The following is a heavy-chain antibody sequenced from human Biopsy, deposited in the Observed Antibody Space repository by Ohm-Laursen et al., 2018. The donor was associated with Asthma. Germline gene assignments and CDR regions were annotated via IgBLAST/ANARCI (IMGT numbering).Heavy chain of an antibody. J-gene: IGHJ4*01. V-gene: IGHV2-5*01. Sequence: TQTLTLTRTFSGFSLKIGAVGVGWIRQPPGKAPECLAVIYWIDDKYYSPSLQNRLTVSKDTSRNRVVLAMTNMEPRDTATYFCARAIRLEDFLTGSFTSYFDNWGLGTLVSVS. D-gene: IGHD3/OR15-3a*01. CDR3: ARAIRLEDFLTGSFTSYFDN. CDR2: IYWIDDK. CDR1: GFSLKIGAVG.